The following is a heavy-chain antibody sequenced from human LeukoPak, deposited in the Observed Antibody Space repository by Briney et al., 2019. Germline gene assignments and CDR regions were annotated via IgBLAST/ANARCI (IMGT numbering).Heavy chain of an antibody. CDR3: AKEVGYGSGSYYYFDY. V-gene: IGHV3-21*04. CDR1: GFVFNRFN. J-gene: IGHJ4*02. Sequence: GGSLRLSCAVSGFVFNRFNMNWVRQAPGKGLEWVSSISSSSSNIYYADSVKGRFTISRDNSKNTLYLQMNSLRAEDTAVYYCAKEVGYGSGSYYYFDYWGQGTLVTVSS. CDR2: ISSSSSNI. D-gene: IGHD3-10*01.